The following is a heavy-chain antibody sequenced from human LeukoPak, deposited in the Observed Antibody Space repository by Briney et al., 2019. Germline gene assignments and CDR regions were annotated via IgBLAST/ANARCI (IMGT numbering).Heavy chain of an antibody. J-gene: IGHJ4*02. CDR1: GYSFTSSW. CDR2: IDPSDSYT. Sequence: GESLKISCKGSGYSFTSSWISWVRQMPGKGLEWMGTIDPSDSYTTYSPSFQGHVTISADKSITTAYLQWSSLKASDTAMYYCARHLLDYYGSVNYYNFHYWGQGTLVTVSS. D-gene: IGHD3-10*01. CDR3: ARHLLDYYGSVNYYNFHY. V-gene: IGHV5-10-1*01.